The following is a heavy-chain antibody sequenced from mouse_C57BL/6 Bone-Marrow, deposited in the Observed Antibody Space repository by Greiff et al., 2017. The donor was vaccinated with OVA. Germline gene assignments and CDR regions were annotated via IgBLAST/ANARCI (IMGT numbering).Heavy chain of an antibody. Sequence: EVQVVESEGGLVQPGSSMKLSCTASGFTFSDYYMAWVRQVPEKGLEWVANINYDGSSTYYLDSLKSRFIISRDNAKNILYLQMSSLKSEDTATYYCARDGYGYGGFAYWGQGTLVTVSA. J-gene: IGHJ3*01. CDR1: GFTFSDYY. CDR2: INYDGSST. D-gene: IGHD2-2*01. V-gene: IGHV5-16*01. CDR3: ARDGYGYGGFAY.